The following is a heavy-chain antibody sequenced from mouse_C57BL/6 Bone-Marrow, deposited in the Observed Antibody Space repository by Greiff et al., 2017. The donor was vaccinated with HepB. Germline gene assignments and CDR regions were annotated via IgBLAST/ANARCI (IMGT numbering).Heavy chain of an antibody. V-gene: IGHV1-64*01. CDR2: IHPNSGST. CDR1: GYTFTSYW. D-gene: IGHD1-1*01. CDR3: ARWRYYGSSPLDY. J-gene: IGHJ4*01. Sequence: VQVVESGAELVKPGASVKLSCKASGYTFTSYWMHWVKQRPGQGLEWIGMIHPNSGSTNYNEKFKSKATLTVDKSSSTAYMQLSSLTSEDSAVYYCARWRYYGSSPLDYWGQGTSVTVSS.